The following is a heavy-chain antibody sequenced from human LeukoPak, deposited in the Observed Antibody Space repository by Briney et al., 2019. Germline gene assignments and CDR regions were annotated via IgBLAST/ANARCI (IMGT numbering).Heavy chain of an antibody. J-gene: IGHJ4*02. V-gene: IGHV3-33*01. CDR2: IWYDGSNK. CDR1: GFTFGSYG. D-gene: IGHD3-22*01. Sequence: GGSLRLSCAASGFTFGSYGMHWVRQAPGKGLGWVAVIWYDGSNKYYADSVKGRFTISRDNSKNTLYLQMNSLRAEDTAVYYCASALDYYDTRDIDYWGQGTLVTVSS. CDR3: ASALDYYDTRDIDY.